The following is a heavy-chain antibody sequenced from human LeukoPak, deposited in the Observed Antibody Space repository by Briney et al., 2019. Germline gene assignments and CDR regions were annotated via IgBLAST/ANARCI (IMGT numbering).Heavy chain of an antibody. D-gene: IGHD4-17*01. CDR1: GGSISSSSYY. CDR2: IYYSGST. CDR3: AMTVSRYYGMDV. V-gene: IGHV4-39*01. Sequence: PSETLSLTCTVSGGSISSSSYYWGWIRQPPGKGLEWIGSIYYSGSTYYNPSLRSRVTISVDTSKNQVSLELSSVTAADTAVYYCAMTVSRYYGMDVWGQGTTVTVSS. J-gene: IGHJ6*02.